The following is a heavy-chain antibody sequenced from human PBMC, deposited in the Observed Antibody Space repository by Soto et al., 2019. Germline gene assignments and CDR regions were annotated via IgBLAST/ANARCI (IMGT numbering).Heavy chain of an antibody. V-gene: IGHV5-51*01. CDR2: IYPSDSDT. J-gene: IGHJ4*02. Sequence: PEESLSRSCKASEYSFTSYWIAWVRQMPGQGLELMGIIYPSDSDTRYSPSFQGQVSISADKSIPTAYLQWTSLRSSDTAIYYCPTGRVASRTFDYWGQATLVPVS. D-gene: IGHD3-3*01. CDR3: PTGRVASRTFDY. CDR1: EYSFTSYW.